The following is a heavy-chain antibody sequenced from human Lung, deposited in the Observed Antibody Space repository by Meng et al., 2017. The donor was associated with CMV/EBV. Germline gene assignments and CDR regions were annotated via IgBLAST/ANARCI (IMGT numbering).Heavy chain of an antibody. Sequence: AAAGFTSSNYAINWVRQAPGKGLEWVSAISGTGATTYYADPVRGRFTISRENSKNSVHLQMNSLRAEDTAMYYCAKTSEAARVYYFDYWGPGTLVTVSS. CDR2: ISGTGATT. V-gene: IGHV3-23*01. CDR1: GFTSSNYA. D-gene: IGHD6-6*01. J-gene: IGHJ4*02. CDR3: AKTSEAARVYYFDY.